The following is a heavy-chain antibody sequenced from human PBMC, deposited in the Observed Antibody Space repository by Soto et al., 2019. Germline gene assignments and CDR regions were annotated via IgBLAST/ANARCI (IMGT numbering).Heavy chain of an antibody. D-gene: IGHD3-3*01. J-gene: IGHJ6*02. CDR1: GFTFSDHY. CDR2: SRNKVKSYST. CDR3: ARRNDFWSGGDMDV. Sequence: EVQLVESGGGLVQPGGSLRLSCAVSGFTFSDHYMDWVRQAPGQGLEWVARSRNKVKSYSTGYAASVKGRFTVSRDDSKTLLYVQMSSLTTEDTAVYYCARRNDFWSGGDMDVWGQGTTVTVSS. V-gene: IGHV3-72*01.